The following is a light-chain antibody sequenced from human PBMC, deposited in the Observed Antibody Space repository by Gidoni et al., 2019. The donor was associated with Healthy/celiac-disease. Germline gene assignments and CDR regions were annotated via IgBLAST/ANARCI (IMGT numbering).Light chain of an antibody. Sequence: AIQMTQSPSSLSASVGDRVTITCRASHGIRNDLGWYQQKPGKAPKLLIYAASSLQSGVPSRFSGSGSGTDFTLTISSLQPEYFATYYCLQDYKYPPTFGGGTKVEIK. V-gene: IGKV1-6*01. CDR1: HGIRND. J-gene: IGKJ4*01. CDR3: LQDYKYPPT. CDR2: AAS.